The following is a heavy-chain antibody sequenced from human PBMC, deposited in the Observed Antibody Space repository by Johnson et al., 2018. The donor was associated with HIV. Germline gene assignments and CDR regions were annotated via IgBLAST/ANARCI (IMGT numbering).Heavy chain of an antibody. CDR1: GFTFSSYG. V-gene: IGHV3-33*01. CDR2: IWYDGSNK. J-gene: IGHJ3*02. D-gene: IGHD6-19*01. Sequence: QVQLVESGGGVVQPGRSLRLSCAESGFTFSSYGMHWVRQAPGKGLEWVAVIWYDGSNKYYGDSVKGRFTISRDNSKNTLYLQMNSLRGEDTAVYYCARRDNSGWADAFDIWGQGTMVTVSS. CDR3: ARRDNSGWADAFDI.